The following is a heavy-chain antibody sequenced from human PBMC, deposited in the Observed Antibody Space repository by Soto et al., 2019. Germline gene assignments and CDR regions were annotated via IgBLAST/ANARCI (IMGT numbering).Heavy chain of an antibody. CDR3: ASVTYYYDSSGYYTHYYYYGMDV. CDR1: GGTFSSYA. D-gene: IGHD3-22*01. J-gene: IGHJ6*02. Sequence: SVKVSCKASGGTFSSYAISWVRQAPGQGLEWMGGIIPIFGTANYAQKFQGRVTITADESTSTAYMELSSLRSEETAVYYCASVTYYYDSSGYYTHYYYYGMDVWGQGTTVTVSS. V-gene: IGHV1-69*13. CDR2: IIPIFGTA.